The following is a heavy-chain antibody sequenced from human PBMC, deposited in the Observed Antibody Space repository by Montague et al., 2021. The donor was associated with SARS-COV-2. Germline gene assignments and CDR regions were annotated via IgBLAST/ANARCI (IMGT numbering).Heavy chain of an antibody. CDR3: ARAVVGAKTATIEP. Sequence: SETLSLTCSVSGGSINNYFWGWIRQSPGKGLEWVGYMHSTGSTAYNPSLKSRVIISVDTSKTQISLKLSSVSAADTALYYCARAVVGAKTATIEPWGQGTRVTVSS. CDR1: GGSINNYF. V-gene: IGHV4-59*01. D-gene: IGHD2-15*01. J-gene: IGHJ5*02. CDR2: MHSTGST.